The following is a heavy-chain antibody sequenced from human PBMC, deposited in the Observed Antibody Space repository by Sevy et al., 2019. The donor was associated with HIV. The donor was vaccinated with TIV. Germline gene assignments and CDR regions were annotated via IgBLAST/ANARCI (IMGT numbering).Heavy chain of an antibody. Sequence: GGSLRLSCAASGFTFSSYAMHWVRQAPGKGLEYASAISSNWGSTYYANSVKRRFTISRDNSKNTLYLQMGSLRAEDMAVSYCATSSTSKGNYWGQGTLVTVSS. V-gene: IGHV3-64*01. J-gene: IGHJ4*02. CDR1: GFTFSSYA. CDR3: ATSSTSKGNY. D-gene: IGHD2-2*01. CDR2: ISSNWGST.